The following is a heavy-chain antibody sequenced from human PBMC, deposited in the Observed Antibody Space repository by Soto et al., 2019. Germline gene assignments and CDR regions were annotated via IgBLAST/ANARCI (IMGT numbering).Heavy chain of an antibody. CDR2: IWYDGSNK. J-gene: IGHJ3*02. D-gene: IGHD3-16*01. CDR3: ARDGGAGDAFDI. CDR1: GFTFSSYG. V-gene: IGHV3-33*01. Sequence: QVQLVESGGGVVQPGRSLRLSCAASGFTFSSYGMHWVRQAPGKGLEWVAVIWYDGSNKYYADSVKGRFTISRDNSKNTLYLQMNSLRAEDTAVYYCARDGGAGDAFDIWGQGTMVTVS.